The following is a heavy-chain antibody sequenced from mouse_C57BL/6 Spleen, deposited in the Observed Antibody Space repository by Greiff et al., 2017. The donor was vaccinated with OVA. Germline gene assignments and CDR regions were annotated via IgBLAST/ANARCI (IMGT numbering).Heavy chain of an antibody. J-gene: IGHJ2*01. Sequence: VQLQQSGAELVRPGASVKLSCTASGFNIKDDYMHWVKQRPEQGLEWIGWIDPDDGDTEYASKFQGKATITADTSSNTAYLQLSSLTSEDAAVDYCTTWPTYDAWGQGTTLTVSS. D-gene: IGHD2-10*01. CDR1: GFNIKDDY. CDR3: TTWPTYDA. CDR2: IDPDDGDT. V-gene: IGHV14-4*01.